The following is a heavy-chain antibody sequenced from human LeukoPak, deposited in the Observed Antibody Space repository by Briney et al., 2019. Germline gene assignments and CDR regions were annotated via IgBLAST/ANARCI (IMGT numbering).Heavy chain of an antibody. Sequence: ASETLSLTCTVSGGSISSGSYSWSWIRQPAGKGLEWIGRIYISGNTSYNPSLKSRVTISVDTSKNQFSLKLSSVTAADTAVYYCARGSVGDTDFDYWGQGTLVTVSS. J-gene: IGHJ4*02. CDR2: IYISGNT. CDR1: GGSISSGSYS. V-gene: IGHV4-61*02. CDR3: ARGSVGDTDFDY. D-gene: IGHD1-26*01.